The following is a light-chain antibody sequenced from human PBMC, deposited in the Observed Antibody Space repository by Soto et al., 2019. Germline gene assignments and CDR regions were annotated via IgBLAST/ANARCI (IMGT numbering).Light chain of an antibody. CDR3: RQRRDWPLT. V-gene: IGKV3-11*01. CDR2: DAS. J-gene: IGKJ4*01. CDR1: QSLGYY. Sequence: EIVLTQSPATLSLSPGERATLSCRASQSLGYYLAWFQQKRGQAPRLLIYDASNRASGIPARFSGSGSGTDFTLTIRSLDPEDFAVYYCRQRRDWPLTFGGGTKVEIK.